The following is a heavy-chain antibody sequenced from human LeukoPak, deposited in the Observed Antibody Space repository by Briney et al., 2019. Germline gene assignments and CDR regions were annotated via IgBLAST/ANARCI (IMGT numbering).Heavy chain of an antibody. V-gene: IGHV3-23*01. CDR1: GFTFSSYA. D-gene: IGHD2-15*01. CDR2: ISGSGGST. J-gene: IGHJ6*02. Sequence: AGGSLRLSGAASGFTFSSYAMSWVRQAPGKGLEWVSAISGSGGSTYYADSVKGRFTISRDNSKNTLYLQMNSLRAEDTAVYYCAKDPDRENIVVVVAASYGMDVWGQGTTVTVSS. CDR3: AKDPDRENIVVVVAASYGMDV.